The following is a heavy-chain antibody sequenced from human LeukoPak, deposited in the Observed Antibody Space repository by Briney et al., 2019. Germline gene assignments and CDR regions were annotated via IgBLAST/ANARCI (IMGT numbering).Heavy chain of an antibody. Sequence: GRSLRLSCAASGFTSRSYAMSSVLEAPGGGVEWGSGISSSGGSTYYAGSVKGRFPISTDNSKNTLYLQMNSLRAEDTAVYYCAKETGYSGYDYGDYWGQGTLVTVSS. D-gene: IGHD5-12*01. CDR2: ISSSGGST. CDR3: AKETGYSGYDYGDY. V-gene: IGHV3-23*01. CDR1: GFTSRSYA. J-gene: IGHJ4*02.